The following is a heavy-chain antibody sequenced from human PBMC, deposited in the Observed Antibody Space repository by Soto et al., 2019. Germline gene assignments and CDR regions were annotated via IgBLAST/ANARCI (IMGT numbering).Heavy chain of an antibody. D-gene: IGHD3-9*01. V-gene: IGHV1-18*01. CDR1: GYTFTNYG. CDR3: ARDPMTGYLRFCY. Sequence: QVQLVQSGPELKKPGASVKVSCGASGYTFTNYGISWVRQAPGQGLEWMGWINPYNGNTKYSQQLQGRGTMTTDTSTSTAYLDLRSLRSDDTAVYYCARDPMTGYLRFCYWGQGTLVTVSS. CDR2: INPYNGNT. J-gene: IGHJ4*02.